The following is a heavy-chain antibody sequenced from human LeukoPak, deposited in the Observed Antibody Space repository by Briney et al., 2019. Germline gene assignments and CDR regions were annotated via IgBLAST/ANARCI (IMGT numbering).Heavy chain of an antibody. V-gene: IGHV4-31*03. CDR3: ARCSGWHDYMAFDI. CDR2: IYYSGST. D-gene: IGHD6-19*01. J-gene: IGHJ3*02. Sequence: PSETLSLTCNVSGGSISSGGYYWSWIRQHPGKGLEWIGYIYYSGSTYYNPSLKSRVTISVDTSKNQFSLKLSSVTAADTAVYYCARCSGWHDYMAFDIWGQGTMVTVSS. CDR1: GGSISSGGYY.